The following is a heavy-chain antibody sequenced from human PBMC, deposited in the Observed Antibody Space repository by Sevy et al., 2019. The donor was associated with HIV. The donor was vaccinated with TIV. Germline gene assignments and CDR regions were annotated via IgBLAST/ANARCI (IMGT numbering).Heavy chain of an antibody. Sequence: ASVKVSCKASGYTFTSYYMHWVRQAPGQGLEWMGIINPSGGSTSYAQKFQGRVTMTRDTSTSTVYMELSSLSSEDTAVYYCARDRSPGIVGATTYYYYYGMDVWGQGTTVTVSS. CDR3: ARDRSPGIVGATTYYYYYGMDV. CDR2: INPSGGST. CDR1: GYTFTSYY. J-gene: IGHJ6*02. D-gene: IGHD1-26*01. V-gene: IGHV1-46*03.